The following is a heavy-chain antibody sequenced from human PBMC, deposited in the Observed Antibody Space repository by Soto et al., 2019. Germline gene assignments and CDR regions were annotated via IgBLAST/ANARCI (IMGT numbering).Heavy chain of an antibody. Sequence: ASVQVSCKASGYTFTSYYMHWVRQAPGQGLEWMGIINPSGGSTSYAQKFQGRVTMTRDTSTSTVYMELSSLRSEDTAVYYCARDRYSSSRQVGFQHWGQGTLVTVSA. J-gene: IGHJ1*01. V-gene: IGHV1-46*01. CDR1: GYTFTSYY. CDR3: ARDRYSSSRQVGFQH. D-gene: IGHD6-13*01. CDR2: INPSGGST.